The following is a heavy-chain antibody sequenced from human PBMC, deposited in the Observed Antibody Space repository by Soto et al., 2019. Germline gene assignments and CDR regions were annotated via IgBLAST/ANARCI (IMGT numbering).Heavy chain of an antibody. V-gene: IGHV3-64*01. Sequence: EVQVVESGGGLVQPGGSPRLSCAASGFTFRSYAMHWVRQAPGKGLEYVSTISRNGGSTYYANSVKGRFTISRDNSKNTLYLQMGSLRAEDMAVYYCAREGGSYYFDYWGQGTLVTVSS. CDR1: GFTFRSYA. J-gene: IGHJ4*02. D-gene: IGHD1-26*01. CDR3: AREGGSYYFDY. CDR2: ISRNGGST.